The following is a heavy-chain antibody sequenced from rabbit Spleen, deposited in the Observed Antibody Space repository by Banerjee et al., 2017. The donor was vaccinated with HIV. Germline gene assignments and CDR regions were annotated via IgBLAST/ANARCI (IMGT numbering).Heavy chain of an antibody. CDR2: IDAGSSGST. D-gene: IGHD4-1*01. V-gene: IGHV1S40*01. CDR3: ARYAYDSGWGLDL. CDR1: GFSFSSSYY. J-gene: IGHJ4*01. Sequence: QSLEESGGGLVQPEGSLTLTCTASGFSFSSSYYMCWVRQAPGKGLEWIACIDAGSSGSTYYASWAKGRFTSSKTSSTTVTLQMTSLTAADTATYFCARYAYDSGWGLDLWGPGTLVTVS.